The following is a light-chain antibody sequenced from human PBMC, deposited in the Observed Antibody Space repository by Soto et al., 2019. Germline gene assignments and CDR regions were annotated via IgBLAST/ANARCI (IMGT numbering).Light chain of an antibody. J-gene: IGLJ2*01. Sequence: QSVLTQSSSVSAAAGQKVTISCSGSYSNIGSNFVSWYQHFPGSAPKLVIYDNTQRPSGIPDRFSGSKSGSSATLGITGLQTGDEADYYCVTWDSSLNVVVFGGGTQLTVL. CDR2: DNT. V-gene: IGLV1-51*01. CDR1: YSNIGSNF. CDR3: VTWDSSLNVVV.